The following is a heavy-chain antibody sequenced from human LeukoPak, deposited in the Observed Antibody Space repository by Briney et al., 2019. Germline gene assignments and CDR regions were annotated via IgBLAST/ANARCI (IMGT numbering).Heavy chain of an antibody. Sequence: GGSLRLSCAASGFTFSSYWMHWVRQAPGKGLVWLSRINSDGSSTSYADSVKGRFTISRDNAKNTLYLQMNSLRAEDTAVYYCARVTVGGIVVVPAAMFWDYYYYYMDVWGKGTTVTVSS. D-gene: IGHD2-2*01. V-gene: IGHV3-74*01. J-gene: IGHJ6*03. CDR2: INSDGSST. CDR3: ARVTVGGIVVVPAAMFWDYYYYYMDV. CDR1: GFTFSSYW.